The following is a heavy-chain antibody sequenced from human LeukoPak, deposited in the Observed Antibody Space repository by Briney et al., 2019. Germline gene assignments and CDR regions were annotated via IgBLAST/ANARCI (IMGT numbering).Heavy chain of an antibody. V-gene: IGHV4-39*01. Sequence: SETLSLTCTVSGDSISSIPYYWGWIRQPPGKGLEWIGTISSSGSTYYSPSLKSRLTISIDTSKNQFSLKLISVTAADTAVYYCAYLYFYNSGSIPKYCGQGTLVTVSS. CDR3: AYLYFYNSGSIPKY. CDR2: ISSSGST. D-gene: IGHD3-10*01. CDR1: GDSISSIPYY. J-gene: IGHJ4*02.